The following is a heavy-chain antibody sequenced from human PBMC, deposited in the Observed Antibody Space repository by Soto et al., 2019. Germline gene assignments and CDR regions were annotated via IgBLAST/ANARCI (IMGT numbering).Heavy chain of an antibody. CDR2: IYYSGST. V-gene: IGHV4-31*03. CDR1: GGSISSGGYY. J-gene: IGHJ4*02. Sequence: PSETLSLTCTVSGGSISSGGYYWSWIRQHPGKGLEWIGYIYYSGSTYYNPSLKSRVTISVDTSKNQFSLKLSSVTAADTAVYYCVVRLGTTVTSFDYWGQGTLVTVSS. D-gene: IGHD4-17*01. CDR3: VVRLGTTVTSFDY.